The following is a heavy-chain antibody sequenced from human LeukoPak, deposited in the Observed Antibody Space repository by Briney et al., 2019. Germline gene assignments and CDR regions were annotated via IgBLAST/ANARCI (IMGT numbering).Heavy chain of an antibody. CDR2: IYHSGST. J-gene: IGHJ3*02. V-gene: IGHV4-38-2*01. D-gene: IGHD3-22*01. CDR1: GYSISSGFY. CDR3: ARRITMIVVNAFDI. Sequence: SETLSLTCAVSGYSISSGFYWGWIRQPPGKGLEWIGSIYHSGSTHYNPSLKSRVTISVDTSKNQFSLKLSSVTAADTAVYYCARRITMIVVNAFDIWGQGTMVTVSS.